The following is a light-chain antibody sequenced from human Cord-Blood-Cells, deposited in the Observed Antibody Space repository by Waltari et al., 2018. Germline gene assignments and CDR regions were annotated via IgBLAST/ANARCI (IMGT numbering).Light chain of an antibody. J-gene: IGKJ4*01. V-gene: IGKV4-1*01. CDR2: WAS. Sequence: DIGLTQSPDSLAVSLVERATPTCKPTPSVLYSSNNKNYSAWYQQKPGQPPKLLIYWASTRESGVPDRFSGSGSGTDFTLTSSSLQAEDVAVYYCQQYYSTPLTFGGGTKVEIK. CDR3: QQYYSTPLT. CDR1: PSVLYSSNNKNY.